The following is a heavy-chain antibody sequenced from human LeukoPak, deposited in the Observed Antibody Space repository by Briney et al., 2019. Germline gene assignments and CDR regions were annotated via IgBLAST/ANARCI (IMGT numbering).Heavy chain of an antibody. D-gene: IGHD4-17*01. CDR2: IKSKTDGGTT. J-gene: IGHJ4*02. CDR3: AKDRSYYGDYASFDY. Sequence: GGSLRLSCAASGFTFSSYGMHWVRQAPGKGLEWVGRIKSKTDGGTTDYAAPVKGRFTISRDDSKNTLYLQMNSLRAEDTAVYYCAKDRSYYGDYASFDYWGQGTLVTVSS. CDR1: GFTFSSYG. V-gene: IGHV3-15*01.